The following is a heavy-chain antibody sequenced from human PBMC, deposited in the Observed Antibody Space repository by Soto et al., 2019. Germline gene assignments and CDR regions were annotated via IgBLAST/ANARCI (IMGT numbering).Heavy chain of an antibody. CDR2: IYPGDSDT. D-gene: IGHD6-13*01. CDR1: GCRSTRYR. J-gene: IGHJ6*02. Sequence: ESVKISWNGSGCRSTRYRFGLGCQLPVKGLEWMGIIYPGDSDTRYSPSFQGQVTISADKSISTAYLQWSSLKASDTAMYYCARTSAAGKYYYGMDVCGQGTTVTVFS. CDR3: ARTSAAGKYYYGMDV. V-gene: IGHV5-51*01.